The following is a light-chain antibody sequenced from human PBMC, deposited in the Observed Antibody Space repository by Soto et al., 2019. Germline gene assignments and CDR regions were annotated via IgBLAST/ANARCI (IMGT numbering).Light chain of an antibody. CDR2: AAS. J-gene: IGKJ1*01. V-gene: IGKV1-5*01. CDR1: QSISSW. CDR3: QQYNTYPWT. Sequence: DIQMTQSPSTLSASVGDRVTITCRASQSISSWLAWYQQKPGKAPELLIYAASNLQSEVPSRFRGSGSGTDFTLTISSLQPDDFATYYCQQYNTYPWTFGQGTKVDVK.